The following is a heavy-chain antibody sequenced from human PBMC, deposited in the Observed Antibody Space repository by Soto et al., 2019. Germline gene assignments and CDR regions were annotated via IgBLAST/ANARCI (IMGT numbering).Heavy chain of an antibody. V-gene: IGHV3-23*01. CDR3: AKGNYYDSSGYYSYFDY. D-gene: IGHD3-22*01. Sequence: PGGSLRLSCAASGFTFSSYAMSWVRQAPGKGLEWVSAISGSGGSTYYADSVGGRFTISRDNSKNTLYLQMNSLRAEDTAVYYCAKGNYYDSSGYYSYFDYWGQGTLVTVSS. CDR1: GFTFSSYA. J-gene: IGHJ4*02. CDR2: ISGSGGST.